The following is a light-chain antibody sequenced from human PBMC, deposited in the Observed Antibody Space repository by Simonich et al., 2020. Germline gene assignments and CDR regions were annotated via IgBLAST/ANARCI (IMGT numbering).Light chain of an antibody. CDR2: DVS. CDR3: SSYTSSSFWV. Sequence: QSALTQPASVSGSPGQSLTISCPGTSSDVGGSNYVAWYQQHPGKAPKLMIYDVSKRPSGVSNRFSGSKSGNTASLTISGLQAEDEADYYCSSYTSSSFWVFGGGTKLTVL. V-gene: IGLV2-14*01. J-gene: IGLJ3*02. CDR1: SSDVGGSNY.